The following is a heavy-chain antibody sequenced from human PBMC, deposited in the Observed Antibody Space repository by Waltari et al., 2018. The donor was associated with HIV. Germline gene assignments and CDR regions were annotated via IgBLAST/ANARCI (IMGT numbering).Heavy chain of an antibody. CDR1: GGSFTSYS. CDR3: ASARETMGVDFDF. V-gene: IGHV1-69*08. D-gene: IGHD3-10*01. Sequence: QVQLVQSGAEVRTPGSSVKVSCKASGGSFTSYSINWVRQAPGQGLEWMGRVIPMSATTNKAQKFQGRVTITADKSTTTSYMELTSLRTEDTAVYYCASARETMGVDFDFWGQGTLVTVSS. CDR2: VIPMSATT. J-gene: IGHJ4*02.